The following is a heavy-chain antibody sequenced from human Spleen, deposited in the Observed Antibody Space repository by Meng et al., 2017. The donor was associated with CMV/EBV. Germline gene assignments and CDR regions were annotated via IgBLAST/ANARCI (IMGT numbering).Heavy chain of an antibody. Sequence: GESLKISCAASGFTFSRNGMNWVRQAPGKGLKWVSTISGSGGTTYYADSVKGRFTLSRDNSNNTLYLQMNSLRAEETAVYYCAKGSMLVPGGFYYNMDVLGRGTTVTVSS. V-gene: IGHV3-23*01. D-gene: IGHD2-2*01. CDR1: GFTFSRNG. CDR2: ISGSGGTT. CDR3: AKGSMLVPGGFYYNMDV. J-gene: IGHJ6*03.